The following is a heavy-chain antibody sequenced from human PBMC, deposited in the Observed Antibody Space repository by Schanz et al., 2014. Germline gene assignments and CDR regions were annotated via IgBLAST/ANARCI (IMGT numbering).Heavy chain of an antibody. V-gene: IGHV3-7*01. J-gene: IGHJ4*02. CDR1: GFSFSSYG. CDR2: INQDGSDK. CDR3: ARDKGGYYPFDY. Sequence: VQLVESGGGMVKPGGSLRLSCAASGFSFSSYGMHWVPQAPGKGLEWVANINQDGSDKSYVDSVKGRFTISRDNAKNSLYLQMNSLRAEDTAVYYCARDKGGYYPFDYWGQGSLVTVSS. D-gene: IGHD3-22*01.